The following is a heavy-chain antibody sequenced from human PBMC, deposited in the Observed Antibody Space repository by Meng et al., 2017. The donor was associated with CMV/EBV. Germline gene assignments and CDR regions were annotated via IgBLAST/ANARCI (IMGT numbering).Heavy chain of an antibody. CDR2: ISSSSSTI. J-gene: IGHJ6*02. CDR3: ARLDPGPLFCSSTSCYGGFGMDV. CDR1: GFTFSSHS. Sequence: GGSLRLSCAASGFTFSSHSMNWVRQAPGKGLEWVSYISSSSSTIYYADSVKGRFTISRDNAKNSLYLQMNSLRAEDTAVYYCARLDPGPLFCSSTSCYGGFGMDVWGQGTTVTVSS. D-gene: IGHD2-2*01. V-gene: IGHV3-48*04.